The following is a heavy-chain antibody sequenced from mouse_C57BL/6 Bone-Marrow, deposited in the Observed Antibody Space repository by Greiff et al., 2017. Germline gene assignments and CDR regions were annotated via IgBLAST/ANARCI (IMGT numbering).Heavy chain of an antibody. CDR2: IYPGNSDT. CDR3: TRYRYDDDDGDAMDY. CDR1: GYTFTSYW. V-gene: IGHV1-5*01. D-gene: IGHD2-4*01. Sequence: VQLKESGTVLARPGASVKMSCKTSGYTFTSYWMHWVKQRPGQGLEWIGAIYPGNSDTSYNQKFKGKAKLTAVTSASTAYMELSSLTSRNSAVYYGTRYRYDDDDGDAMDYWGQGTSVTVSS. J-gene: IGHJ4*01.